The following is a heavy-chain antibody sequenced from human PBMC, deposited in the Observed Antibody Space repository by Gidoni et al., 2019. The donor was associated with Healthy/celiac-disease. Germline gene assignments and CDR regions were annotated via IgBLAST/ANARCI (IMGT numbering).Heavy chain of an antibody. V-gene: IGHV1-69*04. D-gene: IGHD3-10*01. CDR3: ASRFRHLSGGLDY. Sequence: QVQLVQSGAEVKKPGSSVKVSCKASGGTFSSYAISWVRQAPGQGLEWMGRIIPILGIANYAQKFQGRVTIAADKSTSTAYMELSSLRSEDTAVYYCASRFRHLSGGLDYWGQGTLVTVSS. CDR1: GGTFSSYA. J-gene: IGHJ4*02. CDR2: IIPILGIA.